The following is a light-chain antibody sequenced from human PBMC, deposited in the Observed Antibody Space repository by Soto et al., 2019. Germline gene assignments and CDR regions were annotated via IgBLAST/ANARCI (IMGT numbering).Light chain of an antibody. Sequence: IQMTQSPSSLSASLGDSVTINWRASESISIWLAWYQQQTGEPPNILINKASSLPSEVPSRCSGSGSGTDFTLPISSLQPEDFLTYYCQQSYSTPRTFGQGTKVEIK. CDR1: ESISIW. J-gene: IGKJ1*01. CDR2: KAS. CDR3: QQSYSTPRT. V-gene: IGKV1-39*01.